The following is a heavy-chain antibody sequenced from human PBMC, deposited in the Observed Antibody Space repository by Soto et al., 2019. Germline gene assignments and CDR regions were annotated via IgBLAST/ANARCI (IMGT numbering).Heavy chain of an antibody. J-gene: IGHJ4*02. Sequence: SETLSLTCTVSGGSISSGGYYWSWIRQHPGKGLEWIGYIYYKGSTYYNPSLKSRVTISVDTSKNQFSLNLSSVTAADTAVYYRARDALYSGSYTLDYWGQGTLVTVSS. CDR3: ARDALYSGSYTLDY. CDR1: GGSISSGGYY. D-gene: IGHD1-26*01. CDR2: IYYKGST. V-gene: IGHV4-31*03.